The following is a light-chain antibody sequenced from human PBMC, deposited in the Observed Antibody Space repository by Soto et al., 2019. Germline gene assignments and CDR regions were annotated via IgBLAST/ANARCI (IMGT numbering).Light chain of an antibody. CDR1: SSDVGTYNS. CDR3: SSYTSSSSYV. Sequence: QSALTQPAAVSGSPGQSIAISCTGTSSDVGTYNSVSWYQQYPGKAPKLMIXDVSXRPXGVSDRFSXSKSGNXXXXTIXGXXXXXXXXYYCSSYTSSSSYVFGSGTKVTVL. J-gene: IGLJ1*01. V-gene: IGLV2-14*01. CDR2: DVS.